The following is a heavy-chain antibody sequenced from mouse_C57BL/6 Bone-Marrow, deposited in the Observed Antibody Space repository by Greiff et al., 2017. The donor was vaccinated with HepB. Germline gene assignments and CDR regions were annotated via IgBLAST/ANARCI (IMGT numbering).Heavy chain of an antibody. Sequence: VQLQQSGPELVKPGASVKLSCKASGYTFTDYNMHWVKQSHGKSLEWIGYINPNNGSTSYNQKFKGKATLTVNKSSSTAYMEIRSLTSEDSAVYYCAPITTVTSYAMDYWGQGTSVTVSS. J-gene: IGHJ4*01. CDR2: INPNNGST. D-gene: IGHD1-1*01. V-gene: IGHV1-22*01. CDR1: GYTFTDYN. CDR3: APITTVTSYAMDY.